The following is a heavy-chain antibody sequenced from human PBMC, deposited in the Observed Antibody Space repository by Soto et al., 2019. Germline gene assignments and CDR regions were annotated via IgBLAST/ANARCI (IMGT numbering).Heavy chain of an antibody. Sequence: ASVKVSCKASGYTFTSYGISWVRQAPGQGLEWMGWISAYNGNTNYAQKLQGRVTMTTDTSTSTAYMELRSLRSDDTAVYYCARDPGVRYHPPYLLFDDWCPGTLVTVFS. J-gene: IGHJ4*02. CDR1: GYTFTSYG. D-gene: IGHD2-2*01. CDR3: ARDPGVRYHPPYLLFDD. V-gene: IGHV1-18*01. CDR2: ISAYNGNT.